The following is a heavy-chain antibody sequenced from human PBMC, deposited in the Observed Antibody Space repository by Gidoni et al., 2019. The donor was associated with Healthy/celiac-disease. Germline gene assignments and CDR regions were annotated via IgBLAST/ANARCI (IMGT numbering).Heavy chain of an antibody. CDR2: IWYDGSNK. J-gene: IGHJ4*02. V-gene: IGHV3-33*01. CDR3: ARDRGLWELTHGGLFDY. D-gene: IGHD1-26*01. Sequence: QVQLVESGGGVVQPGRSLRLSCAASGFTFSSYGMHWVRQAPGKGLEWVAVIWYDGSNKYYADSVKGRFTISRDNSKNTLYLQMNSLRAEDTAVYYCARDRGLWELTHGGLFDYWGQGTLVTVSS. CDR1: GFTFSSYG.